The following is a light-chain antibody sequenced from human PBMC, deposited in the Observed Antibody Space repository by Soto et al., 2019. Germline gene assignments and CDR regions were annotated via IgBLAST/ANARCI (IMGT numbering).Light chain of an antibody. CDR3: QQYNISPYT. CDR2: GAS. V-gene: IGKV3-20*01. Sequence: EIVLTQSPGILSLSPGEIATLSCEASQAVSNGYLAWFQQKPGQAPRILFYGASNRATGIPDRFSGGGSGTVFTLTISRLEAEDFAVYYCQQYNISPYTFGQGTKLEIK. J-gene: IGKJ2*01. CDR1: QAVSNGY.